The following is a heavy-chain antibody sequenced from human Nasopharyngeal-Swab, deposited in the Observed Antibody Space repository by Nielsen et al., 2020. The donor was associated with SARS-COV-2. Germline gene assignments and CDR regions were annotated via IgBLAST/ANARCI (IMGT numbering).Heavy chain of an antibody. CDR1: GFTFSSYA. J-gene: IGHJ3*02. Sequence: GESLKISCAASGFTFSSYAMSWVRQAPGKGLEWVSAISGSGGSTYYADSVKGRFTISRDNSKNTLYLQMSSLRAEDTAVYYCAKDRPPLVTTYAFDIWGQGTMVTVSS. CDR3: AKDRPPLVTTYAFDI. V-gene: IGHV3-23*01. CDR2: ISGSGGST. D-gene: IGHD4-17*01.